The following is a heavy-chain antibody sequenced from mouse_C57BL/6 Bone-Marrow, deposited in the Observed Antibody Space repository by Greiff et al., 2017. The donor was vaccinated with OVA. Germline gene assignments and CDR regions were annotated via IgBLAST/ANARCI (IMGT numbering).Heavy chain of an antibody. CDR2: ISSGSSTI. CDR3: ARGGYGSSSYYYAMDY. D-gene: IGHD1-1*01. J-gene: IGHJ4*01. V-gene: IGHV5-17*01. Sequence: EVMLVESGGGLVKPGGSLKLSCAASGFTFSDYGMHWVRQAPEKGLEWVAYISSGSSTIYYADTGKGRFTISRDNAKNTLFLQMTSLRSEDTAMYYCARGGYGSSSYYYAMDYWGQGTSVTVSS. CDR1: GFTFSDYG.